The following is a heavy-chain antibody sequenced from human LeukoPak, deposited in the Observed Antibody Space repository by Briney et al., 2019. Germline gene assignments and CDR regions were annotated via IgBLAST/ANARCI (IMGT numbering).Heavy chain of an antibody. CDR1: GFTVSSNY. V-gene: IGHV3-53*01. Sequence: GSLRLSCAASGFTVSSNYMSWVRQAPGQGLEWFSVIFTVGSTYYADSVKGRFTISRDNSKTTLYLQMNSLRAEDTAVFYCARDRDSSGLFDYWGQGTLVTVSS. D-gene: IGHD6-19*01. CDR2: IFTVGST. CDR3: ARDRDSSGLFDY. J-gene: IGHJ4*02.